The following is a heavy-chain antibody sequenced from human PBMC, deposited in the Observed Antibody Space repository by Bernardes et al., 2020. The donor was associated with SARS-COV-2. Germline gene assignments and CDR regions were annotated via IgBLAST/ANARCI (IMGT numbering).Heavy chain of an antibody. CDR2: ISGSGGST. V-gene: IGHV3-23*01. CDR3: AKDRWIQLWLGAYDAFDI. Sequence: SLRLSFACSGFTFSDAWMTWVRQAPGKGLEWVSAISGSGGSTYYADSVKGRFTISRDNSKNTLYLQMNSLRAEDTAVYYCAKDRWIQLWLGAYDAFDIWGQGTMVTVSS. D-gene: IGHD5-18*01. J-gene: IGHJ3*02. CDR1: GFTFSDAW.